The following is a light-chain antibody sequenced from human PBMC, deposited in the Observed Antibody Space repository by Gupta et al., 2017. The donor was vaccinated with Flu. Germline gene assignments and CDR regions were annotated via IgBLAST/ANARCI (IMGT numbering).Light chain of an antibody. V-gene: IGLV2-23*01. CDR1: SSDVGSYNL. CDR2: EGS. J-gene: IGLJ3*02. Sequence: QSALSQPAFVSASPGQSITISCTGTSSDVGSYNLVPWSQQHPGKSPKLMIYEGSKRPSGVSNRFSGSKSGNTASLTISGLQAEDEADYYCCSYAGSPWVFGGGTKLTVL. CDR3: CSYAGSPWV.